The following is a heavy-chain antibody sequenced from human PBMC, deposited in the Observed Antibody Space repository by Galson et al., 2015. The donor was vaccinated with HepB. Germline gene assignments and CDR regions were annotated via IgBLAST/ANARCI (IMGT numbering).Heavy chain of an antibody. D-gene: IGHD5-18*01. CDR2: IDPSDSYT. J-gene: IGHJ4*02. Sequence: QSGAEVKKPGESLRISCKGSGYSFTSYWISWVRQMPGKGLEWMGRIDPSDSYTNYSPSFQGHVTISADKSISTAYLQWSSLKASDSAMYYCAKELVDTAMGPDCVDYWGQGTLVTVSS. CDR3: AKELVDTAMGPDCVDY. CDR1: GYSFTSYW. V-gene: IGHV5-10-1*01.